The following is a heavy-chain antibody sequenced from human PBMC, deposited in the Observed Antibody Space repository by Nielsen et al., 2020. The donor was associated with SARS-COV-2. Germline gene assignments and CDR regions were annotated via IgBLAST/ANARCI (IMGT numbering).Heavy chain of an antibody. CDR2: IRSKAYGGTT. Sequence: WLRQPPGKGLEWVGFIRSKAYGGTTEYAASVKGRFTISRDDSKSIAYLQMNSLKTEDTAVYYCTRLIPLRFLEWSNWFDPWGQGTLVTVSS. V-gene: IGHV3-49*02. CDR3: TRLIPLRFLEWSNWFDP. D-gene: IGHD3-3*01. J-gene: IGHJ5*02.